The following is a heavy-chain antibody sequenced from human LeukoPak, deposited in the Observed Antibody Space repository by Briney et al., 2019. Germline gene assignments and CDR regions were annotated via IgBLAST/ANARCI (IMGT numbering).Heavy chain of an antibody. CDR1: GFTFSSYG. J-gene: IGHJ4*02. D-gene: IGHD3-3*01. Sequence: GGSLRLSCAASGFTFSSYGMHWVRQAPGKGLEWVAVIWYDGSNKYYADSVKGRFTISRDNSKNTLYLQMNSLRAEDTAVYYCANYFWSGYNDYWGQGTLVTVSS. CDR2: IWYDGSNK. V-gene: IGHV3-33*06. CDR3: ANYFWSGYNDY.